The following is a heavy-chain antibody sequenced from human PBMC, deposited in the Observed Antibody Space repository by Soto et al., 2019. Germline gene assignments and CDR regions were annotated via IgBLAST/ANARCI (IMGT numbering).Heavy chain of an antibody. J-gene: IGHJ4*02. CDR1: GFTFSGYG. V-gene: IGHV3-33*03. CDR3: AKDGSYYAFDY. D-gene: IGHD3-10*01. CDR2: VRHDGSNI. Sequence: GGSLRLSCAATGFTFSGYGMHWVRQAPGKGLEWVSVVRHDGSNIYYADFVKGRFTTSRDNSKKTLYLQMNSLRAEDTAIYYCAKDGSYYAFDYWGQGTLVTVSS.